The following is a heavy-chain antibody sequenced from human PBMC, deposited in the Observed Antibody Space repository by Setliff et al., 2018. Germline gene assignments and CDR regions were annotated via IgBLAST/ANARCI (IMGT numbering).Heavy chain of an antibody. CDR3: ATSGFCSAGSCYSFDD. D-gene: IGHD6-19*01. CDR2: IYHDGPS. J-gene: IGHJ4*02. V-gene: IGHV4-4*02. CDR1: GVSINSLNW. Sequence: SETLSLTCAVSGVSINSLNWWTWVRQSPGKGLEWIGYIYHDGPSVHYNPSLKSRVTMSVDKSKNQFSLKLSSVTAADTAVYYCATSGFCSAGSCYSFDDWGQGALVTVSS.